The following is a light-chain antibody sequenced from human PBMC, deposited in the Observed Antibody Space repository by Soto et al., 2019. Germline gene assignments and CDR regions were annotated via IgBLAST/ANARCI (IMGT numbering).Light chain of an antibody. V-gene: IGLV1-44*01. CDR2: NNN. J-gene: IGLJ2*01. Sequence: QSVLTQPPSASGTPGQWVTISCSGSSSNIGSNPVHWYQQVPGTAPKLLIHNNNQRPSGVPARFSGSKSGTTASLAISGLQSEDEADYYCASWDYSLNGVLFGGGTKLTVL. CDR1: SSNIGSNP. CDR3: ASWDYSLNGVL.